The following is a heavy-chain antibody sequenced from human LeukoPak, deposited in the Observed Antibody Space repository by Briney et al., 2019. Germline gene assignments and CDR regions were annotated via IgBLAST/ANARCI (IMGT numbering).Heavy chain of an antibody. J-gene: IGHJ4*02. CDR2: FDPEDGET. D-gene: IGHD5-18*01. CDR3: ATHRSVDTAMALDY. Sequence: ASVKVSCKVSGYTLTELSMHWVRQAPGKGLEWMGGFDPEDGETIYAQKFQGRVTMTEDTSTDTAYMELSSLRSEDTAVYYCATHRSVDTAMALDYWGLGTLVTVSS. CDR1: GYTLTELS. V-gene: IGHV1-24*01.